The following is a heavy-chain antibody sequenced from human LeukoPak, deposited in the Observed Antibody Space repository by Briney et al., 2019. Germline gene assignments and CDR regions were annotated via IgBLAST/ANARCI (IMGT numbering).Heavy chain of an antibody. CDR2: INHSGST. Sequence: SETLSLTCAVYGGSFSGYYWSWIRQPPGKGLEWIGEINHSGSTNYNPSLKSRVTISVDTSKNQFSLKLSSVTAADADVSYCARGRVGYSYGYGTFDYWGQGTLVTVSS. D-gene: IGHD5-18*01. V-gene: IGHV4-34*01. CDR1: GGSFSGYY. CDR3: ARGRVGYSYGYGTFDY. J-gene: IGHJ4*02.